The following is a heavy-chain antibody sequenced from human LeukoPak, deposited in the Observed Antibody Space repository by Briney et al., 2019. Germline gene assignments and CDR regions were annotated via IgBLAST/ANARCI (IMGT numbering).Heavy chain of an antibody. D-gene: IGHD3-3*01. CDR1: GFTFSSYS. CDR2: ISSSSSYI. CDR3: ARDHGEWLFHPNDY. J-gene: IGHJ4*02. V-gene: IGHV3-21*01. Sequence: PGGSLRLSCAASGFTFSSYSMNWVRQAPGKGLEWVSSISSSSSYIYYADSVKGRFTISRDNAKNSLYLQMNSLRAEDTAVYYCARDHGEWLFHPNDYLGQGTLVTVSS.